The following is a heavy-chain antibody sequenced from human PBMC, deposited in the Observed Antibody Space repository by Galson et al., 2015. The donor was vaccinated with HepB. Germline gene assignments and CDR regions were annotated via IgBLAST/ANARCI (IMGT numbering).Heavy chain of an antibody. Sequence: QSGAEVKKPGESLKTSCKASGGTFSSYTISWVRQAPGQGLEWMGRIIPILGIANYAQKFQGRVTITADKSTSTAYMELSSLRSEDTAVYYCEGSGYDSGLDYWGQGTLVTVSS. D-gene: IGHD3-22*01. J-gene: IGHJ4*02. CDR3: EGSGYDSGLDY. V-gene: IGHV1-69*02. CDR2: IIPILGIA. CDR1: GGTFSSYT.